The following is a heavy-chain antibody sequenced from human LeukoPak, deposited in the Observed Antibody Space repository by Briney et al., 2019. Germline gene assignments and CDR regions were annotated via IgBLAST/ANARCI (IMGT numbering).Heavy chain of an antibody. D-gene: IGHD5-12*01. CDR3: AKPLGYSGYVFDH. V-gene: IGHV3-30*02. CDR2: IRYDGSNK. CDR1: GFTFSSYG. J-gene: IGHJ4*02. Sequence: PGGSLRLSCAASGFTFSSYGMHWVRQAPGKGLEWVAFIRYDGSNKYYADSVKGRFTISRDNSKNTLYLQMNSLRAEDTAVYYCAKPLGYSGYVFDHWGQGTLVTVSS.